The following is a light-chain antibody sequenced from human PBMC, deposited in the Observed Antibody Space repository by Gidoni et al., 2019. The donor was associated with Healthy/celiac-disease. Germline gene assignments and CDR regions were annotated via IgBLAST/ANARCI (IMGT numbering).Light chain of an antibody. CDR2: GAS. CDR1: QSVSSSY. J-gene: IGKJ4*01. CDR3: QHYGSSPELT. V-gene: IGKV3-20*01. Sequence: EIVLPQSPATLPLSPGERATLSCRASQSVSSSYLAWYQQKPGQAPSLLIYGASSRATGIPDRCSGSGSGTVFTLTISRLEPEDFAVYYCQHYGSSPELTFXGXTKVEIK.